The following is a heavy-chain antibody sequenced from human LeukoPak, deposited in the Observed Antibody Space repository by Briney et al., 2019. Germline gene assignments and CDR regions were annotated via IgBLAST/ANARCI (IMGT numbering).Heavy chain of an antibody. CDR2: FYYSGII. Sequence: SETLSLTCTVSGGSISSYYWSWIRQPPGKGLEWIGSFYYSGIIYYNPSLKSRITISVDTSKSQFSLNMTSVTAADTAVYYCARQRHSYGSDYWGQGTLVTVSS. CDR3: ARQRHSYGSDY. V-gene: IGHV4-59*05. J-gene: IGHJ4*02. CDR1: GGSISSYY. D-gene: IGHD5-18*01.